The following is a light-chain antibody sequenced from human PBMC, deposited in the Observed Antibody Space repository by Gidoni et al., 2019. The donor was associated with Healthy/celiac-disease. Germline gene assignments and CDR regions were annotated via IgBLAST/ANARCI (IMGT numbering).Light chain of an antibody. J-gene: IGKJ1*01. CDR3: QQYNNWPSWT. Sequence: EIVMTQSPATLSVSSGERATLSCRASQSVSSNLAWYQQKPGQAPRLLIYGASTRATGIPARFSGSGSGTEFTLTISSLQSEDFAVYYCQQYNNWPSWTFGQXTKVEIK. CDR2: GAS. V-gene: IGKV3-15*01. CDR1: QSVSSN.